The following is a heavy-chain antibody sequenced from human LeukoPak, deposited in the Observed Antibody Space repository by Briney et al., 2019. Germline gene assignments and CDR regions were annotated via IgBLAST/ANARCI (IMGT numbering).Heavy chain of an antibody. CDR2: FDPEGGEE. J-gene: IGHJ2*01. Sequence: GAAVKVSCXACGYTLIELYMHWLGRAPGKGLAGMGGFDPEGGEEIYAQKFQGRVTMTEDNSTDRAYMELRSRRSECTSACYCVAPQNGGNSEFDLWGRGTLVTVSS. CDR3: VAPQNGGNSEFDL. CDR1: GYTLIELY. D-gene: IGHD4-23*01. V-gene: IGHV1-24*01.